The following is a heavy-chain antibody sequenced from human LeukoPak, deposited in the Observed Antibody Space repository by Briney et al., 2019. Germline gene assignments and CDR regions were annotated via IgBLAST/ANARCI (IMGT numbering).Heavy chain of an antibody. V-gene: IGHV3-23*01. CDR1: GFTFSSYA. D-gene: IGHD3-9*01. CDR2: ISGSGGST. CDR3: AKEVYYDILTGYYFPLGYFDY. J-gene: IGHJ4*02. Sequence: GGSLRLSCAASGFTFSSYAMSWVRQAPGKGLEWVSAISGSGGSTYYADSVKGRFTISRDNSKNTLYLQMNSLRAEDTAVYYCAKEVYYDILTGYYFPLGYFDYWGQGTLVTVSS.